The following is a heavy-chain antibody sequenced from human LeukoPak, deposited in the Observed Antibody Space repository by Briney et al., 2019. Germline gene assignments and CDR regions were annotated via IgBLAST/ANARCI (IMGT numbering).Heavy chain of an antibody. CDR1: GFTFSHYA. D-gene: IGHD5-12*01. CDR3: ARGPPTSRSWAHFDY. J-gene: IGHJ4*02. V-gene: IGHV3-30*03. CDR2: ISYSGNNY. Sequence: GGSLRLSCAASGFTFSHYAMHWVRQAPGEGLQWVAFISYSGNNYYYADSVKGRFIISRDDSKNTLYVEMNSLRLDDTAIYYCARGPPTSRSWAHFDYWGQGSLVTVSP.